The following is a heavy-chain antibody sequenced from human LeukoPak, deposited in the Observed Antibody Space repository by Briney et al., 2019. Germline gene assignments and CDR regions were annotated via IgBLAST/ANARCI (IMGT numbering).Heavy chain of an antibody. CDR1: GGSIPSYY. CDR3: ARQRTYYDILPGYFDL. CDR2: IYSSGST. J-gene: IGHJ2*01. Sequence: PSETLSLTCTVSGGSIPSYYWSWIRQPPGKGLEWIAYIYSSGSTSYNPSLKSRVTISVDTSKNQFSLKLSSVTAADTAVYYCARQRTYYDILPGYFDLWGRGTLVAVSS. V-gene: IGHV4-59*08. D-gene: IGHD3-9*01.